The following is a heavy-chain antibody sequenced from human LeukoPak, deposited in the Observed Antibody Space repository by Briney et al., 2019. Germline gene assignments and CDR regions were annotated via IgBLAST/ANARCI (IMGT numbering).Heavy chain of an antibody. D-gene: IGHD3-9*01. CDR3: ALRGYDILTGFDY. J-gene: IGHJ4*02. CDR1: GGTFSSYA. CDR2: IIPIFGTA. Sequence: SVKVSCKASGGTFSSYAISWVRQAPGQGLEWMGGIIPIFGTANYAQKFQGRVTITADESTSTAYMELSSLRSEDTAVYYCALRGYDILTGFDYWGQGTLVAVSS. V-gene: IGHV1-69*13.